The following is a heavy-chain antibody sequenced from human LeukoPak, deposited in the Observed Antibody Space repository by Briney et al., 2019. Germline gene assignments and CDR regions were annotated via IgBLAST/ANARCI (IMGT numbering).Heavy chain of an antibody. J-gene: IGHJ4*02. V-gene: IGHV4-31*03. D-gene: IGHD3-3*01. Sequence: SQTLSLTCTVSGGSISSGGYYWSWIRQHPGKGLEWIGCIYYSGSTYYNPSLKSRVTISVDTSKNQFSLKLSSVTAADTAVYYCARGVPSYTYYDFWSGYYDYWGQGTLVTVSS. CDR2: IYYSGST. CDR1: GGSISSGGYY. CDR3: ARGVPSYTYYDFWSGYYDY.